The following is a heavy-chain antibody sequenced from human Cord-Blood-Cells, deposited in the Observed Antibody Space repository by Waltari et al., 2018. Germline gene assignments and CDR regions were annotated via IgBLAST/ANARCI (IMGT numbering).Heavy chain of an antibody. Sequence: QVQLVQSGAEVKKPGSSVKVACKASGGTFSCYATSWVRQSPGQGLEWMGGIIPIFGTANYAQKFQGRVTITADESTSTAYMELSSLRSEDTVVYYCASGGDDYGDYYFDYWGQGTLVTVSS. CDR2: IIPIFGTA. J-gene: IGHJ4*02. CDR1: GGTFSCYA. CDR3: ASGGDDYGDYYFDY. V-gene: IGHV1-69*01. D-gene: IGHD4-17*01.